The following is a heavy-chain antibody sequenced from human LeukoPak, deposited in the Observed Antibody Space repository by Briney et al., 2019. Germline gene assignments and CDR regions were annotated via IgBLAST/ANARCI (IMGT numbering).Heavy chain of an antibody. CDR3: ARSYGDYVFDY. CDR1: GGSISSSSYY. D-gene: IGHD4-17*01. V-gene: IGHV4-39*07. CDR2: IYNSGRT. Sequence: PSETLSLTCTVSGGSISSSSYYWGWIRQPPGKGLEWIANIYNSGRTYYNPSLQSRVTISVDTSKNQFSLKVNSVTAADTAVYYCARSYGDYVFDYWGQGTLVTVSS. J-gene: IGHJ4*02.